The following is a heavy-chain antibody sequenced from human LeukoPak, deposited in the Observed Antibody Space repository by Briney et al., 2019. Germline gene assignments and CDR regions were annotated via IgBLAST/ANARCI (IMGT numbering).Heavy chain of an antibody. CDR2: IIPILGIT. CDR3: ARASIPRCSGGSCYSVPRGTWFDP. J-gene: IGHJ5*02. Sequence: SVKVSCKASGGTFSSYAISWVRQAPGQGLEWMGRIIPILGITNYAQKFQGRVTITRNTSISTAYMELSSLRSEDTAVYYCARASIPRCSGGSCYSVPRGTWFDPWGQGTLVTVSS. CDR1: GGTFSSYA. V-gene: IGHV1-69*04. D-gene: IGHD2-15*01.